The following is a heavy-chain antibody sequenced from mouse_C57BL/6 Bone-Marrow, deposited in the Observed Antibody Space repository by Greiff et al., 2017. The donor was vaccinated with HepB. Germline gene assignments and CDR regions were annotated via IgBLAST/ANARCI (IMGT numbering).Heavy chain of an antibody. Sequence: EVQVVESGGDLVKPGGSLKLSCAASGFTFSSYGMSWVRQTPDKRLEWVATISSGGSYTYYPDSVKGRFTISRDNAKNTLYLQMSSLKSEDTAMYYCARSSMDYWGQGTSVTVSS. CDR3: ARSSMDY. CDR1: GFTFSSYG. J-gene: IGHJ4*01. V-gene: IGHV5-6*01. CDR2: ISSGGSYT.